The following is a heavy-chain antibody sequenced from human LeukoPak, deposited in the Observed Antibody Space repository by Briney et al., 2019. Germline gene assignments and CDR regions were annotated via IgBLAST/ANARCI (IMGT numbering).Heavy chain of an antibody. J-gene: IGHJ4*02. CDR1: GFTFRSYD. CDR3: AKDEGVGEYGVDY. CDR2: ISGSGGST. Sequence: GGSLRLSCAASGFTFRSYDMVWVRQAPGKGLEWVSKISGSGGSTYYADSVRGRFTISRDNSKNTLYLQMNSLRAEDTAVYYCAKDEGVGEYGVDYWGRGTLVTVSS. V-gene: IGHV3-23*01. D-gene: IGHD4-17*01.